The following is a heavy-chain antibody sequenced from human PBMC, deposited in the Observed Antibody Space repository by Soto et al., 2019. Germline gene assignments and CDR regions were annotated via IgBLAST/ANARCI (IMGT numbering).Heavy chain of an antibody. J-gene: IGHJ6*02. Sequence: EVQLVESGGGLVQPGGSLRLSCAASGFTFSSYSMNWVRQAPGKGLEWVSYIIRSSSTIYYADSVKGRFTISRDNAKNSLYLQMNRLRDEDTAVYYCARDGGSWAVYGDYYYYGMEVWGQEPPVTVAS. V-gene: IGHV3-48*02. CDR2: IIRSSSTI. CDR1: GFTFSSYS. CDR3: ARDGGSWAVYGDYYYYGMEV. D-gene: IGHD6-13*01.